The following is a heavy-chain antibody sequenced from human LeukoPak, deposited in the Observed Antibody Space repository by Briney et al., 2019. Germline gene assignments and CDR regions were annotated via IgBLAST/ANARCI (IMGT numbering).Heavy chain of an antibody. CDR3: ARGGIVGATEDPAFDI. CDR2: ISAYNGNT. D-gene: IGHD1-26*01. Sequence: ASVKVSCKASGYTFTSYGISWVRQAPGQGLEWMGWISAYNGNTNYAQKLQGRVTMITDTSTSTAYMELRSLRSDDTAVYYCARGGIVGATEDPAFDIWGQGTMVTVSS. CDR1: GYTFTSYG. V-gene: IGHV1-18*01. J-gene: IGHJ3*02.